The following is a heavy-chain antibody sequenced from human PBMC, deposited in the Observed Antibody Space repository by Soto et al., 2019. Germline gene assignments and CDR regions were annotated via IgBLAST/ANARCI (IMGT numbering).Heavy chain of an antibody. V-gene: IGHV1-3*05. Sequence: QVQLVQSGAEEKKPGASVKVSCKASGYTFTGYAMHWVRQAPGQRLEWMGWINAGNGNTKYSQKFQGRVTITRDTSASTAYMEVSSLRSEDTAVYYGARAVAVAADFDYWGQGTLVTVSS. CDR3: ARAVAVAADFDY. D-gene: IGHD6-19*01. CDR1: GYTFTGYA. CDR2: INAGNGNT. J-gene: IGHJ4*02.